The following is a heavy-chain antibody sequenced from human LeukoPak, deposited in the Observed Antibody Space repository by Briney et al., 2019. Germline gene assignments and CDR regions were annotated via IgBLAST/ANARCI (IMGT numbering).Heavy chain of an antibody. CDR2: ISSSSSYI. Sequence: GGSLRLSCAASGFTFSSYSMNWVRQAPGKGLEWVSSISSSSSYIYYADSVKGRFTISRDNAKNSLYLLMNSLRAEDTAVYYCARGLVLGARATDYWGQGTLVTVSS. CDR3: ARGLVLGARATDY. V-gene: IGHV3-21*01. CDR1: GFTFSSYS. D-gene: IGHD1-26*01. J-gene: IGHJ4*02.